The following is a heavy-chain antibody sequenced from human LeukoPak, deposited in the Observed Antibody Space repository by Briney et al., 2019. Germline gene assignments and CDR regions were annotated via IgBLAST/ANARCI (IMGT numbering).Heavy chain of an antibody. CDR1: GGSFSGYY. CDR2: INHSGST. V-gene: IGHV4-34*01. D-gene: IGHD5-18*01. J-gene: IGHJ4*02. Sequence: SETLSLTCAVYGGSFSGYYWSWIRQPPGKGLEWIGEINHSGSTNYNPSLKSQVTISVDTSKNQFSLKLSSVTAADTAVYYCARGRGLYSYGSYYFDYWGQGTLVTVSS. CDR3: ARGRGLYSYGSYYFDY.